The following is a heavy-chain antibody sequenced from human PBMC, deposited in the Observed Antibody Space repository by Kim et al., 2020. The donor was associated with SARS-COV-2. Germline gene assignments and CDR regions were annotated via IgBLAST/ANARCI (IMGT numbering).Heavy chain of an antibody. V-gene: IGHV3-23*01. Sequence: GGSLRLSCAASGFTFSSYAMSWVRQAPGKGLEWVSAISGSGGSTYYADSVKGRFTISRDNSKNTLYLQMNSLRAEDTAVYYCAKGDSPYYDFWSGYWRVSSYGMDVWGQGTTVTVSS. CDR1: GFTFSSYA. D-gene: IGHD3-3*01. CDR2: ISGSGGST. CDR3: AKGDSPYYDFWSGYWRVSSYGMDV. J-gene: IGHJ6*02.